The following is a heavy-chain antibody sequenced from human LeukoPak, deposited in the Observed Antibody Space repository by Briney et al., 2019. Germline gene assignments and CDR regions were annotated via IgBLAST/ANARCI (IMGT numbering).Heavy chain of an antibody. J-gene: IGHJ4*02. CDR3: ARSSVCSGGSCYVPTHFDY. CDR1: GGSISSYY. Sequence: SETLSLTCTVSGGSISSYYWSWIRQPPGKGLEWIGYISYSGSTNYNPSLKSRVTISVDTSKHQFSLKLSSVTAADTAVYYCARSSVCSGGSCYVPTHFDYWGQGTLVTVSS. D-gene: IGHD2-15*01. V-gene: IGHV4-59*08. CDR2: ISYSGST.